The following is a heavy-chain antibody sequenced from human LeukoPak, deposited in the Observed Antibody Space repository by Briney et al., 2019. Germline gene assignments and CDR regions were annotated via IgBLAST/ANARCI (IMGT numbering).Heavy chain of an antibody. V-gene: IGHV3-30*02. Sequence: PGGSLRLSCAASGFMFSGYGMHWVRQAPGKGLEWVAFIRYDGNNKQYGDSVKGRFTISRDNSKNTLYLQMNSLRAEDTAVYYCAKGRWGFDIWGQGTMVTVSS. CDR3: AKGRWGFDI. CDR1: GFMFSGYG. J-gene: IGHJ3*02. CDR2: IRYDGNNK. D-gene: IGHD4-23*01.